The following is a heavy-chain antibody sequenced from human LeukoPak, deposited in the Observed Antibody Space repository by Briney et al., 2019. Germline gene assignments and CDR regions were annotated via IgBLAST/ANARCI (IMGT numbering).Heavy chain of an antibody. Sequence: GGSLRLYCAASGFTFSSYSMIWVRPAPGKGLEWGSYINSSSSTIYYADSVRGRFTISRDNGKNSLYLQMNSLRDEDTAVYYCAIPVAACDFDYWGEGELVTASP. D-gene: IGHD6-25*01. J-gene: IGHJ4*02. CDR3: AIPVAACDFDY. V-gene: IGHV3-48*02. CDR1: GFTFSSYS. CDR2: INSSSSTI.